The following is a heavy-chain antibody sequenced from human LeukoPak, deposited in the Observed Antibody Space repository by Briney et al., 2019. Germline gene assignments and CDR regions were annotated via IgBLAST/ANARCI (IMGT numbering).Heavy chain of an antibody. J-gene: IGHJ4*02. CDR3: ARGYSGYDFDY. V-gene: IGHV4-59*01. CDR2: IYYSGST. D-gene: IGHD5-12*01. Sequence: SETLSLTCTVSGGSISSYYWSWIRQPAGKELEWIGYIYYSGSTNYNPSLKSRVTISVDTSKNQFSLRLSSVTAADTAVYYCARGYSGYDFDYWGQGTLVTVSS. CDR1: GGSISSYY.